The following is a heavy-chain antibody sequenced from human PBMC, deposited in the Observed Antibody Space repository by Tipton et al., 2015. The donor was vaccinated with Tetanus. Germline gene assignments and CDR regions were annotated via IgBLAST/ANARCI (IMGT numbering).Heavy chain of an antibody. CDR2: IYQTDST. CDR3: ATVGLVTASVKY. Sequence: TLSLTCTVSGGLITTGGYSWGWIRQPPGQGLEWLGYIYQTDSTYYNPSVRSRLTLSLQRSKNQVSLKLTSVTAADTAVYYCATVGLVTASVKYWGQGTLVTVSS. V-gene: IGHV4-30-2*01. J-gene: IGHJ4*01. D-gene: IGHD2-21*02. CDR1: GGLITTGGYS.